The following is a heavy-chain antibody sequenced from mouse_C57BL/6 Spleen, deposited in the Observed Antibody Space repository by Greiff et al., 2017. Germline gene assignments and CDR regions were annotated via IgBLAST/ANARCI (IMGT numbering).Heavy chain of an antibody. Sequence: QVQLQQPGTELVKPGASVKLSCKASGYTFTSYWMHWVKQRPGQGLEWIGNINPSNGGTNYNEKFKSKATLTVDKSSSTAYMQLSSRTSEDSAVYYCARGAGNYDYFDDWGQGTTLTVSS. CDR1: GYTFTSYW. V-gene: IGHV1-53*01. J-gene: IGHJ2*01. CDR2: INPSNGGT. D-gene: IGHD2-1*01. CDR3: ARGAGNYDYFDD.